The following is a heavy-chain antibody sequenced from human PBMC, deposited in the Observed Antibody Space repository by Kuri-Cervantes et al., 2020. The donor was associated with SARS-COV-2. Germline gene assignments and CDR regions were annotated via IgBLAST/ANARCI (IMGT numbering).Heavy chain of an antibody. J-gene: IGHJ4*01. CDR2: ISASGDFT. CDR1: GFSFSSYG. V-gene: IGHV3-23*01. CDR3: AKGLSSSWYVGFDY. D-gene: IGHD6-13*01. Sequence: GESLKISCAASGFSFSSYGMSWVRQAPGKGLEWVSVISASGDFTYFADSVKGRFTISRDNSKNTLYLQMNSLRAEDTALYYCAKGLSSSWYVGFDYWGQGTLVTVSS.